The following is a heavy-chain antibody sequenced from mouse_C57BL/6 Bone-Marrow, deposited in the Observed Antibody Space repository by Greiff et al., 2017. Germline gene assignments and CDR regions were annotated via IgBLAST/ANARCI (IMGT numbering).Heavy chain of an antibody. Sequence: QVQLQQPGAELVKPGASVQLSCKASGYTFTSYWMHWVKQRPGQGLEWIGMIRPTSGSTNYNEKFKGKATLTGDKSSSTAYMQLSRRTSAYSAVYYCARRMYFAVWGTGTTVTVSS. CDR1: GYTFTSYW. CDR3: ARRMYFAV. CDR2: IRPTSGST. J-gene: IGHJ1*03. V-gene: IGHV1-64*01.